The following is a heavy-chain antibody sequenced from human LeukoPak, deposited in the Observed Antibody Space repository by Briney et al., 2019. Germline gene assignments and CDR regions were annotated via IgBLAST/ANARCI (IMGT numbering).Heavy chain of an antibody. D-gene: IGHD3-16*01. CDR3: ARRGGYYFDY. CDR1: GGSISSGNYY. J-gene: IGHJ4*02. Sequence: SETLSLTCTVSGGSISSGNYYYSWIRQPAGKGLEWLGRIYTSGTTDYNPSLKSRVTISVDTSKNQFSLKLSSVTAADTAVYYCARRGGYYFDYWGQGTLVTVSS. CDR2: IYTSGTT. V-gene: IGHV4-61*02.